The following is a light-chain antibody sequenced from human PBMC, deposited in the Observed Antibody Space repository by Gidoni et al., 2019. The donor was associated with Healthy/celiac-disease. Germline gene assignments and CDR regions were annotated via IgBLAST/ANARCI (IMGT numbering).Light chain of an antibody. CDR1: QSVSSY. CDR2: DAS. V-gene: IGKV3-11*01. CDR3: QQRSNWPLT. Sequence: EIVLTQSPATLSLSPGERATLSGRASQSVSSYLAWYQQKPGQAPRLRIYDASNRATGIPAWFSGSGSGTAFTLSISSLVPEDFAVYYCQQRSNWPLTFGGGTKVEIK. J-gene: IGKJ4*01.